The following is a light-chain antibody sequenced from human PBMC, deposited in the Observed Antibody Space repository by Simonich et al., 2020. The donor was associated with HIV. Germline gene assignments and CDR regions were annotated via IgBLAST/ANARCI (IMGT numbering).Light chain of an antibody. CDR1: SGFNVGTYR. Sequence: QHVLTQPTSLSASPGASARIACTLRSGFNVGTYRIYWYQQTPGSPPQYLLRYKSDSDKQKCSGVPGRFSGSKDASANAGILLSSGLQSEDEADYYCMIWHSSAVVFGGGTKLTVL. V-gene: IGLV5-45*01. CDR3: MIWHSSAVV. CDR2: YKSDSDK. J-gene: IGLJ2*01.